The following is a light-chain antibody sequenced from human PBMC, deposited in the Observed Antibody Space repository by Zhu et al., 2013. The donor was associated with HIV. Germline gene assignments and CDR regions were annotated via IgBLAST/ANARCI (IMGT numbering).Light chain of an antibody. CDR3: CSYAGSSTPAV. CDR1: SSNIGAGYD. V-gene: IGLV1-40*01. CDR2: GNN. J-gene: IGLJ7*01. Sequence: QSVLTQPPSVSGAPGQRVTISCTGSSSNIGAGYDVHWYQQLPGTAPKLLIYGNNNRPSGVPDRFSGSKSGTSASLAITGLQAEDEADYYCCSYAGSSTPAVFGGGTQLTVL.